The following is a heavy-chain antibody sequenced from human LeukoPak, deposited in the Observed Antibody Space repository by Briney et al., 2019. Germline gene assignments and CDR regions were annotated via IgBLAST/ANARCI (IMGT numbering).Heavy chain of an antibody. Sequence: PGGSLRLSCAASGFTFSSYWMSWVRQAPGKGLEWVANIKQDGSEKYYVDSVKGRFTISRDNSKDTLYLQMNSLRAEDTAVYYCAKDRIIDYYGSGSYYAYDYWGQGTLVTVSS. D-gene: IGHD3-10*01. CDR3: AKDRIIDYYGSGSYYAYDY. V-gene: IGHV3-7*01. CDR1: GFTFSSYW. J-gene: IGHJ4*02. CDR2: IKQDGSEK.